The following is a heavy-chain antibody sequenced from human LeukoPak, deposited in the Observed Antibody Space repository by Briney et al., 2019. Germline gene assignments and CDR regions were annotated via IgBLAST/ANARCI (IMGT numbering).Heavy chain of an antibody. V-gene: IGHV4-59*08. CDR1: GGSISSYY. CDR2: IYYSGST. J-gene: IGHJ5*02. Sequence: SETLSLTCTVSGGSISSYYWSWIRQPPGKGLEWIGYIYYSGSTNYNPSLKSRVTISVDTSKNQFSLKLSSVTAADTAVYYCARHDGGGSSWDNRFDPWGQGTLVTVSS. CDR3: ARHDGGGSSWDNRFDP. D-gene: IGHD6-13*01.